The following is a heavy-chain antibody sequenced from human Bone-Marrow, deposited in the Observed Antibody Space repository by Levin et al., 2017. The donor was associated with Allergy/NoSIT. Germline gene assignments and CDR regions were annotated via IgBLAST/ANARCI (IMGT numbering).Heavy chain of an antibody. J-gene: IGHJ5*02. V-gene: IGHV2-5*02. CDR1: GFSLRNGGEG. CDR3: ANRTHTLGRTGSGWFDP. CDR2: IYWDNDD. D-gene: IGHD1/OR15-1a*01. Sequence: SGPTLVKPTETLTLTCTFSGFSLRNGGEGVGWIRQAPGKALEWLALIYWDNDDRYSPSLKSRLTLTKDTAKNQVVLTMANMEPTDIATYYCANRTHTLGRTGSGWFDPWGPGTVVTVSS.